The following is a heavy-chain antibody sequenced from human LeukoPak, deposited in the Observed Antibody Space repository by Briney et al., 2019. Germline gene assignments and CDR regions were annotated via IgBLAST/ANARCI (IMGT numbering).Heavy chain of an antibody. CDR1: GFTFSSYA. CDR3: AKGRRGSYYGSGFDY. J-gene: IGHJ4*02. V-gene: IGHV3-23*01. CDR2: ISGSGGST. Sequence: GGSLRLSCAASGFTFSSYAMSWVRQAPGKGLEWVSAISGSGGSTYYADSVKGRFTISRDNSKNTLYLQMNSLRAEDTAVYYCAKGRRGSYYGSGFDYWGQGTLVTVSS. D-gene: IGHD1-26*01.